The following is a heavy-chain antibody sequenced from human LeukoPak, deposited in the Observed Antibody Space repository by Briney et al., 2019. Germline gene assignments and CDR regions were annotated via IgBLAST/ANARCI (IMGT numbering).Heavy chain of an antibody. CDR1: GYTFTSYG. D-gene: IGHD1/OR15-1a*01. V-gene: IGHV1-18*01. Sequence: GASVKVSCKASGYTFTSYGISWVRQAPGQGLEWMGWISAYNGNTNYAQKLQGRVTITRDTSATTAYMELSSLRSEDTAVYYCARNWNKKYYFDFWGQGTLVTASS. J-gene: IGHJ4*02. CDR2: ISAYNGNT. CDR3: ARNWNKKYYFDF.